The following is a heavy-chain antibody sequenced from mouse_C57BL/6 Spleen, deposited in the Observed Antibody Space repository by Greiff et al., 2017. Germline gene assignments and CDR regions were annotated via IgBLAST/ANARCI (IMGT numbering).Heavy chain of an antibody. V-gene: IGHV3-8*01. J-gene: IGHJ1*03. Sequence: VQLQQSGPGLAKPSQTLSLTCSVTGYSITSDYWNWIRKFPGNKLEYMGYISYSGSTYYNPSLKSRISITRDTSKNQYYLQLKSVTTEDTATYYCARYYGSSRGYFDVWGTGTTVTVSA. CDR1: GYSITSDY. D-gene: IGHD1-1*01. CDR2: ISYSGST. CDR3: ARYYGSSRGYFDV.